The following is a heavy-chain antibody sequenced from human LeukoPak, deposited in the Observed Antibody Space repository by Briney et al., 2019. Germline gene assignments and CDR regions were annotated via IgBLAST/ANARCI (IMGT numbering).Heavy chain of an antibody. J-gene: IGHJ6*03. Sequence: GGSLRLSCAASGFTVSSHYMSWVRQAPGKGLEWGSLIYSGGSTYYADSVKGRFTISRDNSKNTLYLQMNSLRAEDTAVYYCARNGRVPAAMSFSYFYYMDVWGKGTTVTVSS. CDR1: GFTVSSHY. CDR2: IYSGGST. CDR3: ARNGRVPAAMSFSYFYYMDV. V-gene: IGHV3-53*01. D-gene: IGHD2-2*01.